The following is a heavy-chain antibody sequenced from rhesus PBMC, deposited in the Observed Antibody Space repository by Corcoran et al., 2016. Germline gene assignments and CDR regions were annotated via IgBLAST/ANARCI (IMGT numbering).Heavy chain of an antibody. CDR3: AKEAVRAFDY. D-gene: IGHD4-23*01. CDR2: INSGGGST. J-gene: IGHJ4*01. CDR1: GFTFSSYW. V-gene: IGHV3S42*01. Sequence: EVQLVESGGGLAKPGGSLRLSCAASGFTFSSYWMNWVRQNPGKGLEWISAINSGGGSTYYADSVKGRFTISRDNSKNTLSLQMNSLRAEDTAVYYCAKEAVRAFDYWGQGVLVTVSS.